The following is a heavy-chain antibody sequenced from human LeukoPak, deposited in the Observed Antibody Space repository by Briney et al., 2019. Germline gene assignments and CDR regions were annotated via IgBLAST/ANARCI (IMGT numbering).Heavy chain of an antibody. CDR1: GFTFSSYS. CDR3: AREIHSSGWYVDY. CDR2: ISSSSSYI. Sequence: GGSLRLSCAASGFTFSSYSMNWVRQAPGKGLEWVSSISSSSSYIYYADSVKGRFTISRDNAKNSLYLQMNSLRAEDTAVYYCAREIHSSGWYVDYWGQGTLVTVSS. V-gene: IGHV3-21*01. D-gene: IGHD6-19*01. J-gene: IGHJ4*02.